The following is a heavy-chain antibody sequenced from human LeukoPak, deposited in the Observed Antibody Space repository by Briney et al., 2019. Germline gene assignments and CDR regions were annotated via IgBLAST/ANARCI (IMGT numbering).Heavy chain of an antibody. V-gene: IGHV3-30*02. CDR2: IRYDGSNK. J-gene: IGHJ4*02. CDR1: GYTFSNNA. CDR3: ASLHDYGDYFDY. Sequence: PGGSLRLSCAATGYTFSNNAMHWVRQAPGKGLEWVAFIRYDGSNKYYADSVKGRFTISRDNSKNTLYLQMNSLRAEDTAVYYCASLHDYGDYFDYWGQGTLVTVSS. D-gene: IGHD4-17*01.